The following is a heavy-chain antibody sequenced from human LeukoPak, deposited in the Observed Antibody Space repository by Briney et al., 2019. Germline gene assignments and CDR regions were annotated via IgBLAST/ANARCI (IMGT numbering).Heavy chain of an antibody. CDR2: IYYIGTA. J-gene: IGHJ6*03. Sequence: SSETLSLTCSVSGDSISIGDYRWSWIRQSPGKGLEWIGYIYYIGTAYYNPSLRSRVALSADTSKNQFSLKLNSVTVADSAVYFWARARGDSPRIYYYMGVWGKGTTVTVSS. D-gene: IGHD3-16*01. CDR1: GDSISIGDYR. CDR3: ARARGDSPRIYYYMGV. V-gene: IGHV4-30-4*01.